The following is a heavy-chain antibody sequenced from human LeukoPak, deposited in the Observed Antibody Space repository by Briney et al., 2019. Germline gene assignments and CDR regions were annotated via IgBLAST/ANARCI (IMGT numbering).Heavy chain of an antibody. CDR3: TTDPRD. CDR1: GFSFKDAW. J-gene: IGHJ1*01. V-gene: IGHV3-15*01. Sequence: GGSLRLSCAASGFSFKDAWMSWVRQAPGKGLEWLGRIKSKSDGGTIDYVAPVKGRFTISRDDSKNMVYLQMDSLRTEDTAMYYCTTDPRDWGQGTLVTVSS. CDR2: IKSKSDGGTI.